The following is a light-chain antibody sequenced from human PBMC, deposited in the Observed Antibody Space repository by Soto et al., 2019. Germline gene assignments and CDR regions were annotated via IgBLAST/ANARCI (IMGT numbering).Light chain of an antibody. CDR2: GSS. CDR3: QQHNNWPPIT. CDR1: QSISGW. V-gene: IGKV1-5*01. Sequence: DIQMTQSPSTLSASVGDRVSINCFSSQSISGWLAWYQQKPGKAPRLLMYGSSIRATGIPARFSGSGSGTEFTLTISSLQSEDFAVYYCQQHNNWPPITFGQGTRLEIK. J-gene: IGKJ5*01.